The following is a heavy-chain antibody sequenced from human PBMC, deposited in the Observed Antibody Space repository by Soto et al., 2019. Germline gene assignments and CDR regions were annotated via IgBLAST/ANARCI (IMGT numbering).Heavy chain of an antibody. D-gene: IGHD3-10*02. CDR2: IYSSGST. J-gene: IGHJ5*02. Sequence: SPTLSLTCTASGGDINRYYRTWYRQPAGKALEWNRRIYSSGSTKYTPPLQRRVHWSIDTSRNQHSHRLTSVTAADSAVYYGARGRRCSHWCDPGGQGTLVTVSS. CDR3: ARGRRCSHWCDP. V-gene: IGHV4-4*07. CDR1: GGDINRYY.